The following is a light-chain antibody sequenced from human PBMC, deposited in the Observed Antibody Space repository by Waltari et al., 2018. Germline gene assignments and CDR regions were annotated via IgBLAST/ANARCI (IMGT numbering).Light chain of an antibody. Sequence: VLTQSPATLSLSPGERATLPCRASQRLSRKYLVWYQQRPGQAPRLLLYGASSRAAGIPDRFSGSGSGTDFTLTISRLEPEDSAVYYCQQYESSVMYTFGQGTKLEIK. CDR2: GAS. V-gene: IGKV3-20*01. CDR1: QRLSRKY. CDR3: QQYESSVMYT. J-gene: IGKJ2*01.